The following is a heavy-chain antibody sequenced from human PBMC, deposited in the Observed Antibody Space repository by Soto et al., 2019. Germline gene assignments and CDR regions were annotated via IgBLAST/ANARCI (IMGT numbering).Heavy chain of an antibody. V-gene: IGHV1-18*01. CDR1: GYTFIRYG. J-gene: IGHJ4*02. D-gene: IGHD3-10*01. CDR3: ARRGVLPDY. CDR2: ISADNGIT. Sequence: QVPLVQSGAAVKKPGASVRVSCKASGYTFIRYGITWVRQAPGQGLEWMGWISADNGITSYAQKLQGRVTMTTETSTSTAYMELRSLRSDDTAVYYCARRGVLPDYWGQGTLVTVSS.